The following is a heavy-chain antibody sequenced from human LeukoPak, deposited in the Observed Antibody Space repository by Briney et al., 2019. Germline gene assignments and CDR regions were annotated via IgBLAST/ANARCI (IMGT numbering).Heavy chain of an antibody. V-gene: IGHV1-46*01. CDR2: INSSGGST. CDR3: ARDFAVKQWLDSGPYDAFDI. D-gene: IGHD6-19*01. CDR1: GYIFTSYY. Sequence: GASVKVSCKASGYIFTSYYMHWVRQAPGQGLERMGIINSSGGSTSYAQKFQGRVTMTRDTSTSTVYMELSSLRSEDTAVYYCARDFAVKQWLDSGPYDAFDIWGQGTMVTVSS. J-gene: IGHJ3*02.